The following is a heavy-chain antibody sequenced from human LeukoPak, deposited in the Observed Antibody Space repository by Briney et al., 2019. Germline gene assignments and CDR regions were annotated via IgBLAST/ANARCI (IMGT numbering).Heavy chain of an antibody. D-gene: IGHD6-19*01. Sequence: ASVKVSCKASGYTFTGYYMHWVRQAPGQGLEWMGWINPNSGGTNYAQKFQGWVTMTRDTSISTAYMELSRLRSDDTAVYYCARNHREWLGALVDYWGQGTLVTVSS. CDR3: ARNHREWLGALVDY. CDR1: GYTFTGYY. CDR2: INPNSGGT. J-gene: IGHJ4*02. V-gene: IGHV1-2*04.